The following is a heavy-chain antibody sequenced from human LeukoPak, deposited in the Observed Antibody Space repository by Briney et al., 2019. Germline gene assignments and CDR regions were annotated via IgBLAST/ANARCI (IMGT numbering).Heavy chain of an antibody. CDR1: GGSISSSSYY. V-gene: IGHV4-39*07. D-gene: IGHD3-22*01. CDR2: IYYSGST. Sequence: SETLSLTCTVSGGSISSSSYYWGWIRQPPGKGLEWIGSIYYSGSTYYNPSLKSRVTISVDTSKNQFSLKLSSVTAADTAVYYCARATSGYLSGSKSPYFDYWGQGTLVTVSS. CDR3: ARATSGYLSGSKSPYFDY. J-gene: IGHJ4*02.